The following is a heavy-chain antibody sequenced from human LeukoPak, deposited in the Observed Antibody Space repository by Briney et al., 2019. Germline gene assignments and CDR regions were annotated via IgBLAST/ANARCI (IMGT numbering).Heavy chain of an antibody. V-gene: IGHV1-69*13. D-gene: IGHD2-2*01. CDR3: AGGSSTSTTKYYYYYGMDV. Sequence: SVKVSCTASGGTFSSYAISWVRQAPGQGLEWMGGIIPIFGTANYAQKFQGRVTITADESTSTAYMELSSLRSEDTAVYYCAGGSSTSTTKYYYYYGMDVWGQGTTVTVSS. CDR1: GGTFSSYA. CDR2: IIPIFGTA. J-gene: IGHJ6*02.